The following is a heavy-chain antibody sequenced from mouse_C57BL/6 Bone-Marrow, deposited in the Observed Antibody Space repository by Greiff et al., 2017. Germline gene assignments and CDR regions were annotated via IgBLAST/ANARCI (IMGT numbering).Heavy chain of an antibody. CDR3: ARKRRDDSFAY. J-gene: IGHJ3*01. CDR2: INPNNGGT. D-gene: IGHD2-4*01. Sequence: EVQLQQSGPELVKPGASVKISCKASGYTFTDYYMNWVKQSHGKSLEWIGDINPNNGGTSYNQKFKGKATLTVDKSSSTAYMELRSLTSEDSAVYYCARKRRDDSFAYWGQGTLVTVSA. V-gene: IGHV1-26*01. CDR1: GYTFTDYY.